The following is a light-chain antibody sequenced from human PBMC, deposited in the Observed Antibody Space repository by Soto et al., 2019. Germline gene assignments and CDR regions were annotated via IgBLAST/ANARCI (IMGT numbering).Light chain of an antibody. CDR3: QQYNNWPPDRT. CDR2: GAS. Sequence: EIVMTQSPATLSVSPGDRAALSCRASQSVGSNLAWYQQKPGQAPRHLIYGASTRATGIPARFSGSGSGTEFTLTISSLQSEDFAIYFCQQYNNWPPDRTFGQGTKVEIK. CDR1: QSVGSN. J-gene: IGKJ1*01. V-gene: IGKV3-15*01.